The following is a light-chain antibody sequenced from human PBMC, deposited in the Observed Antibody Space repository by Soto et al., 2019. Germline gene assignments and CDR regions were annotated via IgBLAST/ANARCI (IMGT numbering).Light chain of an antibody. Sequence: QSALTQPASVSGSPGQSITISCSGSSSDVGGYNAVSWYQQHPGKVPKLVIYGVSDRPSGISSRFSASKSGNTASLTISGLQAEDEAYYYCSSYASGGSYVFGTGTKLTVL. CDR2: GVS. V-gene: IGLV2-14*03. CDR3: SSYASGGSYV. CDR1: SSDVGGYNA. J-gene: IGLJ1*01.